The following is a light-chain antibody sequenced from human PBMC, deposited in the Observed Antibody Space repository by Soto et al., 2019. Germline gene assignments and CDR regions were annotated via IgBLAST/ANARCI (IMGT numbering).Light chain of an antibody. V-gene: IGLV2-14*01. J-gene: IGLJ3*02. Sequence: QSALTQPASVSVSPGQSITISCTGTSNDVGNYNFVSWYQQHPGKAPKLLIYEVSYRPSGVSDRFSGSKSGNTASLSISGIQAEDESDFYCSSYTTSTDWVFGGGTKLTVL. CDR1: SNDVGNYNF. CDR2: EVS. CDR3: SSYTTSTDWV.